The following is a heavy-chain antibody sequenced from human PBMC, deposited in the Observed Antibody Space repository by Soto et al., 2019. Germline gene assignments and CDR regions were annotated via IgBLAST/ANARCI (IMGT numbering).Heavy chain of an antibody. CDR3: ARGSGSYQRHNWFDP. J-gene: IGHJ5*02. CDR1: GGTFSSYA. V-gene: IGHV1-69*13. D-gene: IGHD1-26*01. Sequence: SVKVSCKASGGTFSSYAISWVRQAPGQGLEWMGGIIPIFGTANYAQKFQGRVTITADESTSTAYMELSSLRSEDTAVYYCARGSGSYQRHNWFDPWGQGTLVTVSS. CDR2: IIPIFGTA.